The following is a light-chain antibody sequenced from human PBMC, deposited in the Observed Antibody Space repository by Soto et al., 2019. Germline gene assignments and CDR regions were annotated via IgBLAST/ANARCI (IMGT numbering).Light chain of an antibody. Sequence: EVVLTQSPGTLSLSPGERATLSCRTSQSVSSSDLAWYKQKPGQAPRLVISGASGRATGIPDRFSASGSGTEFTLTIRRLQPEDSEVFYCHLYGASPPTFGQGTKVDIK. J-gene: IGKJ1*01. CDR3: HLYGASPPT. V-gene: IGKV3-20*01. CDR1: QSVSSSD. CDR2: GAS.